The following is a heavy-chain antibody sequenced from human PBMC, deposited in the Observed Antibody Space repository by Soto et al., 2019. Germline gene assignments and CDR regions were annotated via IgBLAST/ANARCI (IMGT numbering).Heavy chain of an antibody. D-gene: IGHD6-13*01. CDR3: ARLRGSSSYYYYGMDV. J-gene: IGHJ6*02. CDR2: IDPSDSYT. V-gene: IGHV5-10-1*01. Sequence: KPGESLKISCKGSGYSFTSYWISWVRQMPGKGLEWMGRIDPSDSYTNYSPSFQGHVTISADKSISTAYLQWSSLKASDTAMYYCARLRGSSSYYYYGMDVWGQGTTVTVSS. CDR1: GYSFTSYW.